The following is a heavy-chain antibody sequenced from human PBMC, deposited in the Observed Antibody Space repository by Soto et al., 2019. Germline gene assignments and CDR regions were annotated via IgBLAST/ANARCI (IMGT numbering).Heavy chain of an antibody. V-gene: IGHV3-11*01. CDR3: ARDGPPSITIFGVVITDYGMDV. CDR1: GFTFSYYY. CDR2: ISSSGSTI. D-gene: IGHD3-3*01. J-gene: IGHJ6*02. Sequence: PGGSLRLSCAASGFTFSYYYMSWIRQAPGRGLEWVSYISSSGSTIYYADSVKGRFTISRDNAKNSLYLQMNSLRAEDTAVYYCARDGPPSITIFGVVITDYGMDVWGQGTTVTVSS.